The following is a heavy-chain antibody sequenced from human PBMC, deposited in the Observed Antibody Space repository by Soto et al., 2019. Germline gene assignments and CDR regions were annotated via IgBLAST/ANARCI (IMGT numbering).Heavy chain of an antibody. D-gene: IGHD1-26*01. Sequence: QVQLVESGGGVVQPGTSLRLSCAASGFTFNNYGMHWVRQAPGKGLEWVALISYEGDNKYFPASVKGRFTISRDNSKNTLYLQMNSLRPEDTAVYYCATDLGLSGNYYLFDYWGQGSLVTVSS. V-gene: IGHV3-30*03. CDR1: GFTFNNYG. CDR3: ATDLGLSGNYYLFDY. J-gene: IGHJ4*02. CDR2: ISYEGDNK.